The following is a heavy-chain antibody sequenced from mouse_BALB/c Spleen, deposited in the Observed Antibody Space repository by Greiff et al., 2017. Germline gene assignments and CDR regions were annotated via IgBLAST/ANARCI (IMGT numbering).Heavy chain of an antibody. J-gene: IGHJ4*01. CDR3: VRKDGNYVRGAMDY. Sequence: VQRVESGPGLVAPSQSLSITCTVSGFSLTSYDISWIRQPPGKGLEWLGVIWTGGGTNYNSAFMSRLSISKDNSKSQVFLKMNSLQTDDTAIYYCVRKDGNYVRGAMDYWGQGTSVTVSS. V-gene: IGHV2-9-2*01. CDR1: GFSLTSYD. CDR2: IWTGGGT. D-gene: IGHD2-1*01.